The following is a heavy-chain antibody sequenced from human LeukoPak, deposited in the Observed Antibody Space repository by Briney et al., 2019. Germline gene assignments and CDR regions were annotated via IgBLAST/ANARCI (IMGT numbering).Heavy chain of an antibody. CDR1: GFTFSSYG. D-gene: IGHD1-26*01. Sequence: GSLRLSCAASGFTFSSYGMHWVRQAPGKGLEWVAFIRYDGSNKYYADSVKGRFTISRDNSKNTLYLQMNSLRAEDTAVYYCARELRVERYSYYSGMEVWGQGTTVTVSS. J-gene: IGHJ6*02. CDR3: ARELRVERYSYYSGMEV. V-gene: IGHV3-30*02. CDR2: IRYDGSNK.